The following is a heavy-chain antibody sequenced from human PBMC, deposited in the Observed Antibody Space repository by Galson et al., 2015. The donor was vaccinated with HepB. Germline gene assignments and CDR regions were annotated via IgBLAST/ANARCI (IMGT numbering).Heavy chain of an antibody. D-gene: IGHD3-3*01. Sequence: QSGAEVKKPGESLRISCKASGGTFSSYGISWVRQAPGQGLEWMGWINPKSGGTRYAQNFQGRVTMTRDTSISTAYMELTRLRSDDTAVYYCARGPEWLLPHYWGQGTLVTVSA. CDR3: ARGPEWLLPHY. J-gene: IGHJ4*02. V-gene: IGHV1-2*02. CDR1: GGTFSSYG. CDR2: INPKSGGT.